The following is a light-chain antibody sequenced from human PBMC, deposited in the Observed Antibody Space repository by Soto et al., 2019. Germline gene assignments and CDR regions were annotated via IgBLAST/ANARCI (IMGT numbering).Light chain of an antibody. J-gene: IGKJ5*01. CDR3: QQYYSTQIT. V-gene: IGKV4-1*01. Sequence: DIVGKRFPDSVAVSLGERATFNGTSSQNLLSSSNNRNYLACYQQKPGQPPKLLIYWASTRESGVPDRFSASGSGTDFTLTISSLQAEDVAVYYCQQYYSTQITFAQGTLLAI. CDR2: WAS. CDR1: QNLLSSSNNRNY.